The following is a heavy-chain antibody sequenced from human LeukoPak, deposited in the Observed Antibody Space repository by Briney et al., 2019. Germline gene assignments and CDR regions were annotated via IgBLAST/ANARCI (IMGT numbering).Heavy chain of an antibody. CDR3: ARDLTRTDN. CDR1: GFTFDDYA. J-gene: IGHJ4*02. Sequence: PGGSLRLSCAASGFTFDDYAMHWVRQAPGKGLEWVSLITVDGGSTYYADSVKGRFTISRDNSKNALYLQMNSLRAEDTALYYCARDLTRTDNWGQGTLVTVSS. CDR2: ITVDGGST. D-gene: IGHD1/OR15-1a*01. V-gene: IGHV3-43*02.